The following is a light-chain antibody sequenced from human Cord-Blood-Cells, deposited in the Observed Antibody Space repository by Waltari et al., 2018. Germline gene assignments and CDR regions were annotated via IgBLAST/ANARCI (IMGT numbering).Light chain of an antibody. CDR1: SSDVGGYNY. J-gene: IGLJ1*01. CDR2: DVS. Sequence: QSALTQPRSVSGSPGQSVTISCTGTSSDVGGYNYVSWYQQHPGKAPKLMIYDVSKRPSGVPALFSGSKSGNTASLTISGLQAEDEADYYCCSYAGSYTYVFGTGTKVTVL. CDR3: CSYAGSYTYV. V-gene: IGLV2-11*01.